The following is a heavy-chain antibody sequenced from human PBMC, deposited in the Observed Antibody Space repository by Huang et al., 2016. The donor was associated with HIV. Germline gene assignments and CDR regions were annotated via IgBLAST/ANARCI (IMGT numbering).Heavy chain of an antibody. J-gene: IGHJ4*02. CDR3: AKGGSAAAVLDF. CDR2: ISYDGKTK. Sequence: QVQLVESGGGVVQPGRSLRISCAASGVTFSGYGMHWVRQAPRKGLGWVAVISYDGKTKYYADSGKGRFSISRDNSKTTVYLQLNSLRVEDTAVYYCAKGGSAAAVLDFWGQGTLVTVSS. V-gene: IGHV3-30*18. D-gene: IGHD6-13*01. CDR1: GVTFSGYG.